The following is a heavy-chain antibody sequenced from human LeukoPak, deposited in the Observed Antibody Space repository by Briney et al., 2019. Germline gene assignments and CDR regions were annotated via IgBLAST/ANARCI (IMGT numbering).Heavy chain of an antibody. V-gene: IGHV4-61*02. D-gene: IGHD3-9*01. CDR3: ARDAAGEGRLVITWFDA. J-gene: IGHJ5*02. CDR2: IYTSGST. CDR1: GGTISSGSYY. Sequence: SETLSLTCTVSGGTISSGSYYWSWIRQPAGKGLEWIGRIYTSGSTNYNPSLKSRVTISVDTSKNQFSLKLSSVTAADTAVYFCARDAAGEGRLVITWFDAWGQGTLVTVSS.